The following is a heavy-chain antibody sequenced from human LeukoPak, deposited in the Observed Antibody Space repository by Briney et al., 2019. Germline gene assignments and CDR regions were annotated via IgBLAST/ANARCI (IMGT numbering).Heavy chain of an antibody. CDR2: ISGSGGST. J-gene: IGHJ4*02. CDR3: AKDRRYGSGEYYFDY. Sequence: TGGSLRLSCAASGFTFRSYGMTWVRQAPGKGLEWVSAISGSGGSTYYADSVKGRFTISRDNSKNTLYLQMNSLRAEDTAVYYCAKDRRYGSGEYYFDYWGQGTLVTVSS. V-gene: IGHV3-23*01. CDR1: GFTFRSYG. D-gene: IGHD3-10*01.